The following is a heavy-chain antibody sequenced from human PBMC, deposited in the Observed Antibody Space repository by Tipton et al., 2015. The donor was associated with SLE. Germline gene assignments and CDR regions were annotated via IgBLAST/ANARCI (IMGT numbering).Heavy chain of an antibody. CDR1: GGSISSYY. J-gene: IGHJ3*02. V-gene: IGHV4-4*07. CDR3: ARDGEGATGGALDI. CDR2: IYTSGST. D-gene: IGHD1-26*01. Sequence: TLSLTCTVSGGSISSYYWSWIRQPAGKGLEWIGRIYTSGSTNYNPSLKSRVTMSVDTSKNQFSLKLSSVTAADTAVYYCARDGEGATGGALDIWGQGTMVTVSS.